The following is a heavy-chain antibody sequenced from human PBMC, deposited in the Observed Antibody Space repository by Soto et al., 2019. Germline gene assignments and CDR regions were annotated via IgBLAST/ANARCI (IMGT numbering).Heavy chain of an antibody. CDR2: IYSDGST. Sequence: GGSLGLSCAASGFSVSSNYMRWVRQAPGKGLEWVSVIYSDGSTFYADSVKGRFTISRDNPKNTLHLQMNNLGAEDTAVYYCARDQRRIRGTDYYFYMDVWGKGTTVTVSS. J-gene: IGHJ6*03. V-gene: IGHV3-66*01. D-gene: IGHD1-7*01. CDR1: GFSVSSNY. CDR3: ARDQRRIRGTDYYFYMDV.